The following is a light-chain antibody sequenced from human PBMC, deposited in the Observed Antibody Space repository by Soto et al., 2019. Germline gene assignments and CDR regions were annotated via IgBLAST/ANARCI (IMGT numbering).Light chain of an antibody. CDR2: WAS. V-gene: IGKV4-1*01. CDR1: QSVLHSSNNKNY. Sequence: DIVLTQSPDSLAVSLGERATINCKSSQSVLHSSNNKNYLAWYQQKPGQPPKLLIYWASTRESGVPDRFSGSGSGTDFPLTISSLQAEDVAVYYCQQYYSTPITFGQGTRLEIK. CDR3: QQYYSTPIT. J-gene: IGKJ5*01.